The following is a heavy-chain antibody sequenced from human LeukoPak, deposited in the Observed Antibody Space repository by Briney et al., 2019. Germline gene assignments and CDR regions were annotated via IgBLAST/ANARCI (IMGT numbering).Heavy chain of an antibody. CDR2: IYYSGST. D-gene: IGHD3-16*01. V-gene: IGHV4-39*01. CDR3: ARLGYYYYMDV. J-gene: IGHJ6*03. Sequence: SETLSLTCTVSGGSISSSSYYWGWVRQPPGKGLEWIGSIYYSGSTYYNPSLKSRVTISVDTSKNQFSLKLSSVTAADTAVYYCARLGYYYYMDVWGKGTTVTVSS. CDR1: GGSISSSSYY.